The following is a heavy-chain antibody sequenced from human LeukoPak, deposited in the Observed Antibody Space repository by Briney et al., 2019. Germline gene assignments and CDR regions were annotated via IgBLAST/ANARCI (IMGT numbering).Heavy chain of an antibody. CDR3: VRDDGPYNYGFDY. D-gene: IGHD3-10*01. J-gene: IGHJ4*02. Sequence: SETLCLSCTDPGDSLTRGNDCSGWTRQPAGKGLGWLGQIYTSGSTNYNPSLKSRVTRSVDTSRTQFYIKLCFETDAETDEYNCVRDDGPYNYGFDYWGQGTLVTVSS. CDR1: GDSLTRGNDC. V-gene: IGHV4-61*09. CDR2: IYTSGST.